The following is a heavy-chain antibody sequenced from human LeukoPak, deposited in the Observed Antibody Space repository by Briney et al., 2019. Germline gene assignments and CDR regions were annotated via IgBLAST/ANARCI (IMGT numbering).Heavy chain of an antibody. D-gene: IGHD3-22*01. V-gene: IGHV1-2*04. CDR1: GYTFTSYG. CDR3: ARSMYLVSGYYDSSGSLDV. Sequence: ASVKVSCKASGYTFTSYGISWVRQAPGQGLEWMGWINPNSGGTNYAQKFQGWVTMTRDTSINTAYMELSRLRSDDTAVYYCARSMYLVSGYYDSSGSLDVWGQGTTVTVSS. J-gene: IGHJ6*02. CDR2: INPNSGGT.